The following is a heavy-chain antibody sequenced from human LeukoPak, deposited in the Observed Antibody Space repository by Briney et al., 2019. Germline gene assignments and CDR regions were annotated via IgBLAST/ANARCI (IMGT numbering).Heavy chain of an antibody. V-gene: IGHV3-23*01. J-gene: IGHJ4*02. CDR1: GFTFNNYA. Sequence: GGPLTLSCAASGFTFNNYAMTWVRQAPGKGVEWVSAISGSGDSTCYADSVEGRFTISRDNAKNSLYLQMNSLRAEDTAVYYCARAPYWGQGTLVTVSS. CDR2: ISGSGDST. CDR3: ARAPY.